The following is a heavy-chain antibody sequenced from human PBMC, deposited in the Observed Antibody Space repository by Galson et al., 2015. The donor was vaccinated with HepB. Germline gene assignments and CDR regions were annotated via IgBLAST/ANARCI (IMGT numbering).Heavy chain of an antibody. CDR2: ISSGGTTI. CDR1: GFTLSGYY. D-gene: IGHD6-19*01. CDR3: ARDKGQSSGWNNLDDY. J-gene: IGHJ4*02. Sequence: SLRLSCAASGFTLSGYYMSWIRQAPGKGLEWVSYISSGGTTIYYTDSVKGRFTVSRDNAKNSLYLQMNSLRVEDAAVYYCARDKGQSSGWNNLDDYWGQGTLVTVSS. V-gene: IGHV3-11*01.